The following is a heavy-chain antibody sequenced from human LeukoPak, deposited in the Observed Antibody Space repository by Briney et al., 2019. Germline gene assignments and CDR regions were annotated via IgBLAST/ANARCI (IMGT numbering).Heavy chain of an antibody. D-gene: IGHD3-22*01. CDR1: GGTFSSYA. J-gene: IGHJ3*02. CDR2: IIPIFGTA. Sequence: SVKVSCKASGGTFSSYAISWVRQAPGQGLEWMGGIIPIFGTANYAQKFQGRVTVTTDESTSTAYMELSSLRSEDTAVYYCASISHYDSSGYYSRAFDIWGQGTMVTVSS. CDR3: ASISHYDSSGYYSRAFDI. V-gene: IGHV1-69*05.